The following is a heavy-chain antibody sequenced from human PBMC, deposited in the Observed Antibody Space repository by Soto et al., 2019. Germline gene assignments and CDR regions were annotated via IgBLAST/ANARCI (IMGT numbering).Heavy chain of an antibody. CDR2: ISYDGSNK. Sequence: TGGSLRLSCAASGFTCSSYAMHWVRQAPGKGLEWVAVISYDGSNKYYADSVKGRFTISRDNSKNTLYLQMNSLRAEDTAVYYCARGVRNSDAFDIWGQGTMVTVSS. J-gene: IGHJ3*02. D-gene: IGHD3-10*01. CDR3: ARGVRNSDAFDI. CDR1: GFTCSSYA. V-gene: IGHV3-30-3*01.